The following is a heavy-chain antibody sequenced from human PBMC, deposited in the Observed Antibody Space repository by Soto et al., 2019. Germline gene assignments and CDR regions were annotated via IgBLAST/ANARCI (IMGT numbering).Heavy chain of an antibody. Sequence: VSCKASGYTFTSYSMHWVRQAPGQGLEWMGIINPSSGRTSYAQNFQGRVTMTSDTSTSIVYMEMSSLKSEDTAVYYCARDHNFGFILYAMDVWGQGTTVTVSS. CDR2: INPSSGRT. V-gene: IGHV1-46*01. CDR1: GYTFTSYS. J-gene: IGHJ6*02. CDR3: ARDHNFGFILYAMDV. D-gene: IGHD2-15*01.